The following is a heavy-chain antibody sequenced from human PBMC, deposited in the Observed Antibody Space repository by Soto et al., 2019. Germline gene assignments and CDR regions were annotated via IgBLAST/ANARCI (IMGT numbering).Heavy chain of an antibody. CDR1: GFTFSSYG. CDR3: AKSSNHLGGLDDC. J-gene: IGHJ4*02. V-gene: IGHV3-30*18. Sequence: QVQLVESGGGVVQPGTSLRLSCAASGFTFSSYGMHWVRQAPGKGLEWVTVISNDGSDKYYADFVKGRFTISRDNAKDTLYLQRNSLRPEDTALYYGAKSSNHLGGLDDCWGQGTLVTVSS. CDR2: ISNDGSDK. D-gene: IGHD3-16*01.